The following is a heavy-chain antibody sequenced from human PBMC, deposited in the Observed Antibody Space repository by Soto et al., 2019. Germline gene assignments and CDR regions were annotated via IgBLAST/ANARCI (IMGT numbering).Heavy chain of an antibody. CDR1: GGSFSGYY. CDR2: INHSGSI. D-gene: IGHD6-6*01. J-gene: IGHJ4*02. Sequence: SETLSLTCAVYGGSFSGYYWTWIRQPPEKGLEWIGEINHSGSISYNPSLKSRVTISVDTSKNQFSLNLTSVTAADTAVYYCARGHIAARLLNWGQGTLVTVSS. V-gene: IGHV4-34*01. CDR3: ARGHIAARLLN.